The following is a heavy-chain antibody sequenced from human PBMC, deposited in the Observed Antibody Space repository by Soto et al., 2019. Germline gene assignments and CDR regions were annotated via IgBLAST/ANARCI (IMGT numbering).Heavy chain of an antibody. D-gene: IGHD6-13*01. J-gene: IGHJ6*02. V-gene: IGHV4-39*01. CDR3: ARPYRVAAAGTIGMDV. CDR2: IYYSGST. Sequence: PSETLSLTCTVSGGSISSSSYYWGLIRQPPGKGLEWIGSIYYSGSTYYNPSLKSRVTISVDTSKNQFSLKLSSVTAADTAVYYCARPYRVAAAGTIGMDVWGQGTTVT. CDR1: GGSISSSSYY.